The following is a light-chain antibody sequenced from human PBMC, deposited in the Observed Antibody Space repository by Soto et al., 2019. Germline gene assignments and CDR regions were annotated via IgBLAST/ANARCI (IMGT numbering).Light chain of an antibody. CDR2: GAS. CDR3: QQYNNWPVWT. V-gene: IGKV3-15*01. CDR1: QSVSSN. J-gene: IGKJ1*01. Sequence: EIVMTQSPATLSVSPGERATLSCRGSQSVSSNLAWYQQKPGQAPRLLIYGASTRATGIPARFSGSGSGTEFTLTISSLQSEDFAVYYCQQYNNWPVWTFGQGTKVDIK.